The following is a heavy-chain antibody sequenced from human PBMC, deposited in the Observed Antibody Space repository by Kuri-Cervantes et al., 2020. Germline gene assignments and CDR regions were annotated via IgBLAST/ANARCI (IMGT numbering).Heavy chain of an antibody. Sequence: ASVKVSCKASGYTFTSYDINWVRQATGQGLEWMGWMNPSSGNTNYAQKLQGRVTMTTDTSTSTAYMELRSLRSDDTAVYYCARSYGEQWLGKYNWFDPWGQGTLVTVSS. CDR2: MNPSSGNT. D-gene: IGHD6-19*01. CDR3: ARSYGEQWLGKYNWFDP. V-gene: IGHV1-18*01. J-gene: IGHJ5*02. CDR1: GYTFTSYD.